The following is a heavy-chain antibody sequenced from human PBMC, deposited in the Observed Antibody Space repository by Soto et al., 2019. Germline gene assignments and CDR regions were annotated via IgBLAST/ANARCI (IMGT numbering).Heavy chain of an antibody. CDR3: AKDQGGDYYDSSGYYPIDY. D-gene: IGHD3-22*01. J-gene: IGHJ4*02. CDR2: ISYDGSNK. V-gene: IGHV3-30*18. CDR1: GFTFSSYG. Sequence: QVQLVESGGGVVQPGRSLRLSYAASGFTFSSYGMHWVRQAPGKGLEWVAVISYDGSNKYYADSVKGRFTISRDNSKNTLYLQMNSLRAEDTVVYYCAKDQGGDYYDSSGYYPIDYWGQGTLVTVSS.